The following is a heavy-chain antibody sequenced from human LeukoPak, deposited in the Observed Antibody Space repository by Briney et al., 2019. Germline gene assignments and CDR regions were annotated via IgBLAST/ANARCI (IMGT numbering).Heavy chain of an antibody. D-gene: IGHD3-10*01. J-gene: IGHJ6*04. CDR3: ARSGSGSYSLYYYYYGMDV. Sequence: SETLSLTCTVSGGSISSYYWSWIRQPPGKGLEWIAYIYYSGSTNYNPSLKSRVTITVDTSKNQFSLKLSSVTAADTAVYYCARSGSGSYSLYYYYYGMDVWGKGTTVTVSS. CDR2: IYYSGST. V-gene: IGHV4-59*01. CDR1: GGSISSYY.